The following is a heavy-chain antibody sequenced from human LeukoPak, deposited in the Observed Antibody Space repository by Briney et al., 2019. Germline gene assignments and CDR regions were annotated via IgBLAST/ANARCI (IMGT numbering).Heavy chain of an antibody. D-gene: IGHD3-10*02. V-gene: IGHV3-48*04. CDR3: AELGITMIGGV. CDR1: GFTFSNVW. CDR2: ISSSGSTI. J-gene: IGHJ6*04. Sequence: HAGGSLRLSCEASGFTFSNVWMSWVRQAPGKGLEWVSYISSSGSTIYYADSVKGRFTISRDNAKNSLYLQMNSLRAEDTAVYYCAELGITMIGGVWGKGTTVTISS.